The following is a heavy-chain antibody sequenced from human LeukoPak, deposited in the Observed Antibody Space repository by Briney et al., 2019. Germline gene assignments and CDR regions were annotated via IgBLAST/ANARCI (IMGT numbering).Heavy chain of an antibody. Sequence: GGSLRLSCAASGFAFSSYSMNWVRQAPGKGLEWVSYISSSSSTIYYADSVKGRFTISRDNAKNSLYLQMNSLRAEDTAVYYCAREENPYYYYMDVWGKGTTVTVSS. CDR3: AREENPYYYYMDV. CDR2: ISSSSSTI. CDR1: GFAFSSYS. V-gene: IGHV3-48*01. J-gene: IGHJ6*03.